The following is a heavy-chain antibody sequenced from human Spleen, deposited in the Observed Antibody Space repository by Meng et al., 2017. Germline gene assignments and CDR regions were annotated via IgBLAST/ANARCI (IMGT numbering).Heavy chain of an antibody. CDR2: IYYSGST. CDR3: ARDYDILTGLGGFDP. J-gene: IGHJ5*02. D-gene: IGHD3-9*01. CDR1: GGSVSSGSYY. Sequence: HLQESCPGLVRPSETLSLPCTVSGGSVSSGSYYWSWIRQPPGKGLEWIGYIYYSGSTNYNPSLKSRVTISVDTSKNQFSLKLSSVTAADTAVYYCARDYDILTGLGGFDPWGQGTLVTVSS. V-gene: IGHV4-61*01.